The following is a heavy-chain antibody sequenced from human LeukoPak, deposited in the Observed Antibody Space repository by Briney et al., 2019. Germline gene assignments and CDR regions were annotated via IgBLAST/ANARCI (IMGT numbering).Heavy chain of an antibody. J-gene: IGHJ4*02. CDR1: GFTVSSNC. D-gene: IGHD1-1*01. Sequence: GGSLRLSCAASGFTVSSNCMSWVRQAPGKGLEWVSVIYSGGTTYYADSVKGRFTISRDNSKNTLYLQMNSLRAEDTAVYYCARTTTFAPHFDYWGQGTLVTVSS. CDR2: IYSGGTT. CDR3: ARTTTFAPHFDY. V-gene: IGHV3-66*01.